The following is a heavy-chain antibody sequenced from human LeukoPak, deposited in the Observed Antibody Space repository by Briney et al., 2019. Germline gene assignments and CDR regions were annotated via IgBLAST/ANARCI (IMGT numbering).Heavy chain of an antibody. Sequence: GGSLRLSCAASGFTFSSYEMNWVRQAPGKGLEWVSYISSSGSTIYYADSVKGRFTISRDNAKNSLYLQMNSLRAEGTAVYYCARDRGDGYNPPFDYWGQGTLVTVSS. CDR3: ARDRGDGYNPPFDY. J-gene: IGHJ4*02. D-gene: IGHD5-24*01. V-gene: IGHV3-48*03. CDR2: ISSSGSTI. CDR1: GFTFSSYE.